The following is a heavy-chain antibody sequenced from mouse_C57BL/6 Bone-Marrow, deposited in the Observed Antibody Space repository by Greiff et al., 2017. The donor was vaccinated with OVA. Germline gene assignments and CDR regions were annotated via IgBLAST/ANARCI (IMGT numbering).Heavy chain of an antibody. CDR2: INPNNGGT. CDR3: ARWGWDLYFDY. Sequence: EVQLVESGPELVKPGASVKMSCKASGYTFTDYNMHWVKQSHGKSLEWIGYINPNNGGTSYNQKFKGKATLTVNKSSSTAYMELRSLTSEDSAVYYCARWGWDLYFDYWGQGTTLTVSS. J-gene: IGHJ2*01. V-gene: IGHV1-22*01. CDR1: GYTFTDYN. D-gene: IGHD4-1*01.